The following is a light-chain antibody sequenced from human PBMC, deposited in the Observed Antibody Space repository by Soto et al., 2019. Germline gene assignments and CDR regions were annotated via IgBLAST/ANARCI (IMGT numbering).Light chain of an antibody. V-gene: IGLV2-23*01. CDR1: SSDVGSDNL. Sequence: QSALTQPASVSGSPGQSITISCTGTSSDVGSDNLVSWYQQYPGKAPKLMLYEGSKRPSGVSNRFSGSKSGNTASLTISGLQADDEADYYCCSYTDSSTRVVFGGGTQLTVL. J-gene: IGLJ2*01. CDR2: EGS. CDR3: CSYTDSSTRVV.